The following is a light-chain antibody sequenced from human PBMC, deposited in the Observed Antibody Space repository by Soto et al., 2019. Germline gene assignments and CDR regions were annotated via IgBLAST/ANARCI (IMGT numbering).Light chain of an antibody. V-gene: IGLV2-8*01. CDR3: SSYAGNNNYV. J-gene: IGLJ1*01. CDR1: SSDVGGFTY. CDR2: EVS. Sequence: QCALNQPPSASGSAGQSVTISCTGTSSDVGGFTYVSWYQQHPGKAPKLMIYEVSKRPSGVPDRFSGSKSGNTASLTVSGLQAEDEADYYCSSYAGNNNYVFGTGTKVTVL.